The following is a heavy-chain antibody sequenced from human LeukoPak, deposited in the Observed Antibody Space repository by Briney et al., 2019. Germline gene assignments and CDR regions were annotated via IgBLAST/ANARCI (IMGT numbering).Heavy chain of an antibody. CDR1: GYTFTSYY. V-gene: IGHV1-46*01. CDR2: INPTGGST. J-gene: IGHJ6*02. CDR3: ARLARMIVVVMGGDYYYGMDV. Sequence: ASVKVSCKASGYTFTSYYMHWVRQAPGQGLEWMGIINPTGGSTSYAQKFQGRVTMTRNTSISTAYMELSSLRSEDTAVYYCARLARMIVVVMGGDYYYGMDVRGQGTTVTVSS. D-gene: IGHD3-22*01.